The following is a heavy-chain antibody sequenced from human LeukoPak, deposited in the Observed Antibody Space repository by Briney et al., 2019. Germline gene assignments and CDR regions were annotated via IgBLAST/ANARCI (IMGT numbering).Heavy chain of an antibody. D-gene: IGHD3-22*01. Sequence: GGSLRLSCAASGFIFNNYGLIWVRQAPGKGLEWVSAISNDGGGTQYADFVEGRFTISRDNSKNTLFLQMSSLRAEDTALYYCAKGSSGYFADLWGQGTLVTISS. CDR3: AKGSSGYFADL. V-gene: IGHV3-23*01. CDR1: GFIFNNYG. J-gene: IGHJ5*02. CDR2: ISNDGGGT.